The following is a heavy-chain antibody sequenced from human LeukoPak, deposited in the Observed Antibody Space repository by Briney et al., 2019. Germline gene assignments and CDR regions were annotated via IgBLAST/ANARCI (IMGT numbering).Heavy chain of an antibody. CDR3: ARDLCSSTSCYQGCDP. Sequence: ASVKVSCKASGVTFSSFAISWVPQAPGQRLEWMGGIIPIFGTANYAQKFQGRVTIPADESTSTAYMELSSLRSEDTALYYCARDLCSSTSCYQGCDPWGQGTLVPVPS. D-gene: IGHD2-2*01. CDR2: IIPIFGTA. V-gene: IGHV1-69*13. CDR1: GVTFSSFA. J-gene: IGHJ5*02.